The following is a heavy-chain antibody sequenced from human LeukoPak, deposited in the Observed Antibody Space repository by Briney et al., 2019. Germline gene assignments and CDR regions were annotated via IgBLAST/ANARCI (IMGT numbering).Heavy chain of an antibody. CDR2: IYYSGST. CDR1: GGSISSYY. D-gene: IGHD6-19*01. Sequence: SEILSLTCTVSGGSISSYYWSWIRQPPGKGLEWIGYIYYSGSTNYNPSLKSRVTISVDTSKNQFSLKLSSVTAADTAVYYCARGSGRDWFDPWGQGTLVTVSS. J-gene: IGHJ5*02. V-gene: IGHV4-59*08. CDR3: ARGSGRDWFDP.